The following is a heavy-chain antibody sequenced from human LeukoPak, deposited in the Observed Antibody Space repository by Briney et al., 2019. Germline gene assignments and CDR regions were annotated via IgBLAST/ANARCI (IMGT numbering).Heavy chain of an antibody. D-gene: IGHD3-9*01. V-gene: IGHV4-4*02. Sequence: SGTLSLTCAVSGGSISSSNWWSWVRQPPGKGLEWIGEIYHSGSTYYNPSLKSRVTISVDTSKNQFSLKLSSVTAADTAVYYCASVERYFDWLYGAFDIWGQGTMVTVSS. CDR3: ASVERYFDWLYGAFDI. J-gene: IGHJ3*02. CDR2: IYHSGST. CDR1: GGSISSSNW.